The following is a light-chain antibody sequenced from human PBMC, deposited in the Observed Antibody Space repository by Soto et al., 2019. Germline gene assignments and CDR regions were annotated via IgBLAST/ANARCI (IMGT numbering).Light chain of an antibody. Sequence: EMVLTQAPGTLSLSPGERATLSCRASQSVSSSFLAWYQQKPGQAPRLLIYGASSRATGIPDRFSGSGSGTDFTLTISRLEPEDFAVYYCQQYDSSPWPFGQGNKVEIK. CDR3: QQYDSSPWP. CDR2: GAS. V-gene: IGKV3-20*01. CDR1: QSVSSSF. J-gene: IGKJ1*01.